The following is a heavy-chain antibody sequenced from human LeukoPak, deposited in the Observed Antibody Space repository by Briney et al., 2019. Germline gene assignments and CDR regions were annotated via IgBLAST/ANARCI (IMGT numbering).Heavy chain of an antibody. CDR3: ARYCTSTTCILRGFDY. Sequence: SETLSLTCSVSGYSFTSGHYWGWIRQPPGKGLEWIANIYHTGSAHHNPSLKSRVTISVDTSKNQFSLKLSSVTAADTAVYYCARYCTSTTCILRGFDYWGQGTLVTVSS. D-gene: IGHD2-2*01. CDR2: IYHTGSA. J-gene: IGHJ4*02. V-gene: IGHV4-38-2*01. CDR1: GYSFTSGHY.